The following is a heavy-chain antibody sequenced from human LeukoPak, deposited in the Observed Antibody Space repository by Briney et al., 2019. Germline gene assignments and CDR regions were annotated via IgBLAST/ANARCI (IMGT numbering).Heavy chain of an antibody. Sequence: GASVKVSCKASGYTLTSYGISWVRQAPGQGLEWMGWISAYNGNTNYAQKLQGRVTMTTDTSTSTAYMELSSLRSEDTAVYYCARARSPYLSSGHTFGYWGQGTLVTVSS. D-gene: IGHD6-19*01. V-gene: IGHV1-18*01. CDR3: ARARSPYLSSGHTFGY. CDR2: ISAYNGNT. J-gene: IGHJ4*02. CDR1: GYTLTSYG.